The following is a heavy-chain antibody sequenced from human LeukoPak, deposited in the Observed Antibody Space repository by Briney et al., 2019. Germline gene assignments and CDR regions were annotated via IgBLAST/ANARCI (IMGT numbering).Heavy chain of an antibody. CDR2: INAGNGNT. J-gene: IGHJ4*02. CDR3: ARDRPGGSSLDY. Sequence: ASVKVSCKASGYTFTSYAMHWVRQAPGQRLEWMGWINAGNGNTKYSQKFQGRITITRDTSASTAYMELSSLRSEDTAVYYCARDRPGGSSLDYWGQGTLVTVSS. D-gene: IGHD6-13*01. V-gene: IGHV1-3*01. CDR1: GYTFTSYA.